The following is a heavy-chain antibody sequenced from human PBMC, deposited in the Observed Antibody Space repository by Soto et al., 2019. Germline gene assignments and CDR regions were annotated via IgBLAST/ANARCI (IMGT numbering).Heavy chain of an antibody. CDR3: ARDFQVNWSTKFDP. V-gene: IGHV1-2*02. CDR1: GYTFTGYY. J-gene: IGHJ5*02. Sequence: ASVKVSCKASGYTFTGYYMHWVRQAPGQGLEWMGWINPNSGGTNYAQKFQVRVTMTRDTSISTAYMELSRLRSDDTDVYYCARDFQVNWSTKFDPWGQGTLVTVSS. D-gene: IGHD2-2*01. CDR2: INPNSGGT.